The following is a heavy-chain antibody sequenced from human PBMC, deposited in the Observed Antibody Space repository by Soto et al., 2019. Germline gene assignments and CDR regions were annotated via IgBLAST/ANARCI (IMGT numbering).Heavy chain of an antibody. CDR3: ARGGLQHALDV. D-gene: IGHD6-13*01. Sequence: EVQLVESGGGLGQPGGSLRLSCAASGFTFSNYWMYWVRQAPGKGLVWVSRVNNDGTDTTHADSVKGRFTISRDNAENTLYLQMNSLRAEDTAMYYCARGGLQHALDVWGQGSTVTVSS. CDR2: VNNDGTDT. J-gene: IGHJ6*02. CDR1: GFTFSNYW. V-gene: IGHV3-74*03.